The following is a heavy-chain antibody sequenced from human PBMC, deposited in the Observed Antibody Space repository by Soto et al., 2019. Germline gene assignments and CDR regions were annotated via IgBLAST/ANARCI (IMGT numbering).Heavy chain of an antibody. CDR1: GYTFTSYG. D-gene: IGHD2-2*01. CDR2: ISAYNGNT. V-gene: IGHV1-18*01. CDR3: ARDPEPYCRSTSCYAGVDY. J-gene: IGHJ4*02. Sequence: ASVKVSCKASGYTFTSYGISWVRQAPGQGLEWMGWISAYNGNTNYAQKLQGRVTMTTDTSTSTAYMELRSLRSDDTAVYYCARDPEPYCRSTSCYAGVDYWGQGTLVTVSS.